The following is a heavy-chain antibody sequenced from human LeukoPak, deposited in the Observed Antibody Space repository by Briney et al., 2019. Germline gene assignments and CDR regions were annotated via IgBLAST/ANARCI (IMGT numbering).Heavy chain of an antibody. J-gene: IGHJ3*02. D-gene: IGHD3-22*01. Sequence: SETLSLTCSVSGDSISSSSYYWGWVRQPPGKGLEWIGNIYYSGRSFYNPSLKSRVTISVDTSKNQFSLKLSSVTAADTAVYYCARENDSSGYSGGAFDIWGQGTMVTVSS. CDR1: GDSISSSSYY. V-gene: IGHV4-39*07. CDR2: IYYSGRS. CDR3: ARENDSSGYSGGAFDI.